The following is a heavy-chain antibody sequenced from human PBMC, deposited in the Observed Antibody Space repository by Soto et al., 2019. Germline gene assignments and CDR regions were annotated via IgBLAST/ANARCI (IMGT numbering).Heavy chain of an antibody. D-gene: IGHD6-19*01. CDR2: IFHSGDT. CDR1: GDSISTSRW. CDR3: ANSTGWYRHDV. V-gene: IGHV4-4*02. J-gene: IGHJ3*01. Sequence: QVQLQESGPGLVKPSGTLSLTCAVSGDSISTSRWWTWVRQPPGKGLEWIGDIFHSGDTNYNPSLKSRVFISVDKSQSQFSRKASSVIAAGPGVYYCANSTGWYRHDVWGQGTLVTFSS.